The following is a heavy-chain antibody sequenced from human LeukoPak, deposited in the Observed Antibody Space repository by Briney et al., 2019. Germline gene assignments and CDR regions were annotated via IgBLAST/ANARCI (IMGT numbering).Heavy chain of an antibody. CDR3: ARALDEFGSFDY. CDR2: INHSGST. D-gene: IGHD3-10*01. J-gene: IGHJ4*02. CDR1: GGSFSGYY. V-gene: IGHV4-34*01. Sequence: PSETLSLTCAVYGGSFSGYYWSWIRQPPGKGLEWIGEINHSGSTNYNPSLKSRVTISVDTSKNQFSLKLSSVTAADTAVYYCARALDEFGSFDYWGPGTLVTVSS.